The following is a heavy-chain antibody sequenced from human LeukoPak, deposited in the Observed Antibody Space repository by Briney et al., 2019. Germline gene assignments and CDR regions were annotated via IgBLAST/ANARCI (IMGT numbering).Heavy chain of an antibody. CDR1: GFTFSSYG. CDR2: IWYDGSNK. V-gene: IGHV3-33*01. CDR3: ARDRVVATATRRAFYYYFGMDV. J-gene: IGHJ6*02. Sequence: PGGSLRLSCAASGFTFSSYGMHWVRQAPGKGLEWVAVIWYDGSNKYYADSVKGRFTISRDNSKNTLYLQMNSLRAEDTAVYYCARDRVVATATRRAFYYYFGMDVWGQGTTVTVSS. D-gene: IGHD2-21*02.